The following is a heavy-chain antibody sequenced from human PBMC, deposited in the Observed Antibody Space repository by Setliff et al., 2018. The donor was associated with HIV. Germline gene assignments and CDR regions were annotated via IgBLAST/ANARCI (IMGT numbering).Heavy chain of an antibody. CDR2: ISSSSSTI. CDR1: GFTFSSYG. CDR3: ARGIRSYSTSPRGFDI. Sequence: GGSLRLSCAASGFTFSSYGMHWVRQAPGKGLEWVSYISSSSSTIYYADSVKGRFTISRDNAKNSLYLQMNSLRAEDTAVYYCARGIRSYSTSPRGFDIWGQGTLVTVSS. V-gene: IGHV3-48*01. D-gene: IGHD1-26*01. J-gene: IGHJ3*02.